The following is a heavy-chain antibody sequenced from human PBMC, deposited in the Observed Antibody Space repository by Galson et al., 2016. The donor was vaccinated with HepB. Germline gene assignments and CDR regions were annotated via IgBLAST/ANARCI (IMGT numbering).Heavy chain of an antibody. Sequence: SLRLSCAVSGFTFATYWMSWVRQAPGKGLEWVANIKQDESEKFYVDSVKGRFTVSRDNAKKSLFLQMRGLRAEDTAVYFCATFIEEHSSFESWGQGTQVTVSS. D-gene: IGHD4-11*01. CDR2: IKQDESEK. J-gene: IGHJ4*02. V-gene: IGHV3-7*01. CDR1: GFTFATYW. CDR3: ATFIEEHSSFES.